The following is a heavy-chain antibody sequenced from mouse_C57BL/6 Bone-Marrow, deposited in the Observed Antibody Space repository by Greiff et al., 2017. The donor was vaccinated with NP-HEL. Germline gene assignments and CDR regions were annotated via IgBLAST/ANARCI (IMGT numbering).Heavy chain of an antibody. CDR3: ARFYGSSPNYAMDY. CDR2: IRNKANGYTT. CDR1: GFTFTDYY. V-gene: IGHV7-3*01. J-gene: IGHJ4*01. Sequence: DVKLVESGGGLVQPGGSLSLSCAASGFTFTDYYMSWVRQPPGKALEWLGFIRNKANGYTTEYSASVKGRFTISRDNSQSILYLQMNALRAEDSATYYCARFYGSSPNYAMDYWGQGTSVTVSS. D-gene: IGHD1-1*01.